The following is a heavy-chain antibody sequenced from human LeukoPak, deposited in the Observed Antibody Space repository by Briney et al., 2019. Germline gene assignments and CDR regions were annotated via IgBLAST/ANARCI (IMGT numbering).Heavy chain of an antibody. CDR3: ARYGIAAADYYYMDV. D-gene: IGHD6-13*01. V-gene: IGHV4-30-4*08. CDR1: GGSISSGDYY. J-gene: IGHJ6*03. CDR2: IYYSGST. Sequence: SQTLSLTCTVSGGSISSGDYYWSWIRQPPGKGLEWIGYIYYSGSTYYNSSLKSRVTLSVDTSKNQFSLKLSSVTAADTPVYYCARYGIAAADYYYMDVWGKGTTVTVSS.